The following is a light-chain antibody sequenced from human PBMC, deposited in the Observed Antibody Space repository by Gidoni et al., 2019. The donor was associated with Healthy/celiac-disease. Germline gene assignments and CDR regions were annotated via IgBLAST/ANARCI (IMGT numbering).Light chain of an antibody. J-gene: IGKJ1*01. CDR2: AAS. CDR1: QSISSY. Sequence: DIQMTKSPSSLSASVGARVTITCRASQSISSYLNWYQQKPGKAPKLLIYAASSLQSGVPSRFSRSGSGTDFTLTIRSLPPEDFATYYCHQSYSTPPWTFGQGTKVEIK. CDR3: HQSYSTPPWT. V-gene: IGKV1-39*01.